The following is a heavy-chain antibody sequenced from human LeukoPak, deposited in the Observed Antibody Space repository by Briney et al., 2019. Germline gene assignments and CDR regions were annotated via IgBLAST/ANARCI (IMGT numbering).Heavy chain of an antibody. Sequence: NPSETLSLTCAVSGYSISSGYYWGWIRQPPGKGLEWIGSIYHSGSTFYNPSLKSRVTISVDTSKNQLSLKLSSVTAADTAVYYCARLEYSSSPTYWGQGTLVTVSS. V-gene: IGHV4-38-2*01. CDR2: IYHSGST. CDR1: GYSISSGYY. CDR3: ARLEYSSSPTY. J-gene: IGHJ4*02. D-gene: IGHD6-6*01.